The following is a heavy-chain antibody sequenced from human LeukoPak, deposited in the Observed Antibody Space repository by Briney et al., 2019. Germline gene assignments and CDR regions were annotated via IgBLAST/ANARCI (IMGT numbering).Heavy chain of an antibody. CDR2: INPNSGGT. D-gene: IGHD3-22*01. J-gene: IGHJ4*02. CDR3: ARVDDRGHYYDSSGPRKLFDY. V-gene: IGHV1-2*02. CDR1: GYTFTGYY. Sequence: EASVKVSCKASGYTFTGYYMHWVRQAPGQGLEWMGWINPNSGGTNYAQKFQGRVTMTRDTSISTAYMELSRPRSDDTAVYYCARVDDRGHYYDSSGPRKLFDYWGQGTLVTVSS.